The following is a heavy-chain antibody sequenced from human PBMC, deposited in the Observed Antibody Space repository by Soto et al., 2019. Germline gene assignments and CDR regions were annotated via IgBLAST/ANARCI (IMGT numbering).Heavy chain of an antibody. CDR1: GGSFSGYY. CDR2: INHSGST. CDR3: ARSVGYCSSTSCYIFQVGYYGMDV. V-gene: IGHV4-34*01. J-gene: IGHJ6*02. Sequence: PSETLSLTCAVYGGSFSGYYWSWIRQPPGKGLEWIGEINHSGSTNYNPSLKSRVTISVDTSKNQFSLKLSSVTAADTAVYYCARSVGYCSSTSCYIFQVGYYGMDVCGQGTTVTVSS. D-gene: IGHD2-2*02.